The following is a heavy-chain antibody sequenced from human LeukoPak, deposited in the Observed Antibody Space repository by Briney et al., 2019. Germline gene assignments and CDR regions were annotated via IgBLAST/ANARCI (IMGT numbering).Heavy chain of an antibody. V-gene: IGHV4-59*01. Sequence: PSETVSLTCAVSGDSISSYYWGWLRQPPGKGREWLGYIYYSGSTNYNPSLKSRVTISVDTSKNQFSLKLSSVTAADTAVYYCASPPLGVGYSYGQLNWFDPWGQGTLVTVSS. D-gene: IGHD5-18*01. CDR2: IYYSGST. J-gene: IGHJ5*02. CDR1: GDSISSYY. CDR3: ASPPLGVGYSYGQLNWFDP.